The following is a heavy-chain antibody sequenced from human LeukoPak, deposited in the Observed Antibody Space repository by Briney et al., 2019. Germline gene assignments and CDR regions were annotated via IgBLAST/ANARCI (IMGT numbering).Heavy chain of an antibody. J-gene: IGHJ6*03. V-gene: IGHV1-46*01. CDR1: GYTFTGYY. CDR3: AREDRYGDYRVGNYSYYMDV. Sequence: ASVKVSCKASGYTFTGYYMHWVRQAPGQGLEWMGIINPSGGSTSYAQKFQGRVTMTRDMSTSTVYMELSSLRSDDTAVYYCAREDRYGDYRVGNYSYYMDVWGKGTTVTVSS. CDR2: INPSGGST. D-gene: IGHD4-17*01.